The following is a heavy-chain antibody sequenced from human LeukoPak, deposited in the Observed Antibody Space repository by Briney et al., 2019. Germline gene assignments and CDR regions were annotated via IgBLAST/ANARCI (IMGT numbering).Heavy chain of an antibody. CDR2: IKQDGSEK. V-gene: IGHV3-7*03. CDR3: ARKIWFGELYDY. J-gene: IGHJ4*02. CDR1: GFTLSSYW. Sequence: GGSLRLSCAASGFTLSSYWMSWVRQAPGKGLEWVANIKQDGSEKYYVDSVKGRFTISRDNAKNSLYLQMNSLRAEDTAVYYCARKIWFGELYDYWGQGTLVTVSS. D-gene: IGHD3-10*01.